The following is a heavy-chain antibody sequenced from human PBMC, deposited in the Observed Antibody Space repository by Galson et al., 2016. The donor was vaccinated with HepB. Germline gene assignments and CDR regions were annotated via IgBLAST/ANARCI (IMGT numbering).Heavy chain of an antibody. CDR3: TRGWDP. CDR1: GYTFTSYD. Sequence: SVKVSCKASGYTFTSYDINWVRQASGQGLEWMGWINPDSGDTGYAQKFQGRVTMTTDTSINTAYMELSSLRSQDTALYYCTRGWDPWDQGTLVVVSS. CDR2: INPDSGDT. V-gene: IGHV1-8*01. J-gene: IGHJ5*02.